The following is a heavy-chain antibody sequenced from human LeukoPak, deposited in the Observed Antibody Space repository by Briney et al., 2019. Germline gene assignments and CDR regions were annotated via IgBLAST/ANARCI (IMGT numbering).Heavy chain of an antibody. J-gene: IGHJ3*02. V-gene: IGHV1-2*02. CDR2: INPNSGGT. CDR3: ARDSSVIRYFDWLLSYDAFDI. CDR1: GYTFTGYY. D-gene: IGHD3-9*01. Sequence: ASVKVPCKASGYTFTGYYMHWVRQAPGQGLEWMGWINPNSGGTNYAQKFQGRVTMTRDTFISTAYMELSRLRSDDTAVYYCARDSSVIRYFDWLLSYDAFDIWGQGTMVTVSS.